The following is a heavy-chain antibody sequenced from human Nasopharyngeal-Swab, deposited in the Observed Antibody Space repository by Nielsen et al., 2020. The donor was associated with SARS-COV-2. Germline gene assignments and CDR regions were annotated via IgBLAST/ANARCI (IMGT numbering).Heavy chain of an antibody. CDR3: AREDRWTLTSFYYALDV. Sequence: LRLSCSVSGVSISSGSYYWSWIRQPAGKGLEWIGHMYTSGSTNYNPSLKSRVAISIDTSKNQFSLWLSSVTAADTAVYYCAREDRWTLTSFYYALDVWGQGTTVTVSS. CDR2: MYTSGST. J-gene: IGHJ6*02. D-gene: IGHD3-9*01. CDR1: GVSISSGSYY. V-gene: IGHV4-61*09.